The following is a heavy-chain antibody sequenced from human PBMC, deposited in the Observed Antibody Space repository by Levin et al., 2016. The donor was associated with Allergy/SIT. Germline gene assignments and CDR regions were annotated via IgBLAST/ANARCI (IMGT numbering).Heavy chain of an antibody. Sequence: RQAPGKGLEWIGYIYYSGSTNYNPSLKSRVTISVDTSKNQFSLKLSSVTAADTAVYYCARARTGTKSYYYYGMDVWGQGTTVTVSS. CDR2: IYYSGST. CDR3: ARARTGTKSYYYYGMDV. V-gene: IGHV4-59*01. D-gene: IGHD1-1*01. J-gene: IGHJ6*02.